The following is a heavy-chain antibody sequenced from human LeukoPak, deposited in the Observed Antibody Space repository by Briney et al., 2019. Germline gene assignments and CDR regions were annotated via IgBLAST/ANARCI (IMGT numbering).Heavy chain of an antibody. Sequence: SETLSLTCTVSGYSISSGYYWGWIRQPPGKGLEWIGSIYHSGSTYYNPSLKSRVTISVDRSKNRFSLKLSSVTAADTAVYYCANRRTADWYFDLWGRGTLVTVSS. CDR1: GYSISSGYY. V-gene: IGHV4-38-2*02. D-gene: IGHD1-14*01. J-gene: IGHJ2*01. CDR2: IYHSGST. CDR3: ANRRTADWYFDL.